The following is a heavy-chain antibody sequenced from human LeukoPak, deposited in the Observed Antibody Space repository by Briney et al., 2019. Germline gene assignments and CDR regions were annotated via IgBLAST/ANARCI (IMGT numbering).Heavy chain of an antibody. V-gene: IGHV3-21*01. CDR1: GFTFSSYS. D-gene: IGHD4-23*01. J-gene: IGHJ4*02. CDR3: ARDSGGNYGY. CDR2: ISSSSSYI. Sequence: AGSLRLSCAASGFTFSSYSMNWVRQAPGKGLEWVSSISSSSSYIYYADSVKGRFTISRDNAKNSLYLQMNSLRAEDTAVYYCARDSGGNYGYWGQGTLVTVSS.